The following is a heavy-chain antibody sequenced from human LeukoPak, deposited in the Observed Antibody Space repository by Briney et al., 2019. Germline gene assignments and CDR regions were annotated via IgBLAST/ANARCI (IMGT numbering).Heavy chain of an antibody. Sequence: PGGSLRLSCAASGFTFSSYAMSWVRQAPGKGLEWVSAISGSGGTIYYTDSVKGRFTISRDNAKNTLYLQMNSLRAEDTAVYYCAKGFITMVRGVYNAFDIWGQGTMVTVSS. CDR2: ISGSGGTI. D-gene: IGHD3-10*01. V-gene: IGHV3-23*01. J-gene: IGHJ3*02. CDR1: GFTFSSYA. CDR3: AKGFITMVRGVYNAFDI.